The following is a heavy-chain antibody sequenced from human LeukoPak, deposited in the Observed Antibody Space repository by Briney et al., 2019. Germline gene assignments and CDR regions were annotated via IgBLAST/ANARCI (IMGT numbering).Heavy chain of an antibody. CDR3: AKDEGIAAAVY. D-gene: IGHD6-13*01. V-gene: IGHV3-30*04. Sequence: PGGSLRLSCAASGFTFSNYAMSWVRQAPGKGLEWVAVISFDGSNKYYADSVKGRFTISRDNSKNTLYLQMNSLRAEDTAVYYCAKDEGIAAAVYWGQGTLVTVSS. CDR2: ISFDGSNK. J-gene: IGHJ4*02. CDR1: GFTFSNYA.